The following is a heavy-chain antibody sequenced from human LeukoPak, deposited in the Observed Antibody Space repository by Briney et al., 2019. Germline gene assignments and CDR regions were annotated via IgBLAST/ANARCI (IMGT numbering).Heavy chain of an antibody. V-gene: IGHV4-39*02. CDR1: GGSIISSNHY. J-gene: IGHJ3*02. CDR3: AREVEYYDSSGYRPHTFDI. D-gene: IGHD3-22*01. CDR2: ISYSGGT. Sequence: PSETLSLTCIVSGGSIISSNHYWGWTRQPPGKGLEWFGSISYSGGTAYNPSLRSRVTISVDTSKNQFSLKVNSVTAADTAVYYCAREVEYYDSSGYRPHTFDIWGQGTLVTVSS.